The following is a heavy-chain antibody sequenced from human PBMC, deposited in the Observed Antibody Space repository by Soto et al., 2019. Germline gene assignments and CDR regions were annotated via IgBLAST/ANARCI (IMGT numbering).Heavy chain of an antibody. CDR3: ARAPPRYIVGLLMYLDY. CDR1: GYTFTSYY. Sequence: QVQLVQSGAEVRKPGASVKVSCKASGYTFTSYYLHWVRQAPGQGLEWMGMITPSDGSRTYAQEFQGRVTRTRDTSTSTVYMDRSSLRSEDTAGYYCARAPPRYIVGLLMYLDYWGQGTLVTVSS. V-gene: IGHV1-46*01. D-gene: IGHD1-26*01. J-gene: IGHJ4*02. CDR2: ITPSDGSR.